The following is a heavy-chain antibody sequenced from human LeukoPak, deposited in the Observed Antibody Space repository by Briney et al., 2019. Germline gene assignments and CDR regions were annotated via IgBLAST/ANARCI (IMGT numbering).Heavy chain of an antibody. D-gene: IGHD6-6*01. V-gene: IGHV3-21*01. Sequence: GGSLRLSCAASGFTFSSYSMNWVRQAPGKGLEWVSSISSSSSYIYYADSVKGRFTISGDNAKNSLYLQMNSLRAEDTAVYYCARDSPYSSSSLYYYYYMDVWGKGTTVTVSS. CDR3: ARDSPYSSSSLYYYYYMDV. CDR2: ISSSSSYI. CDR1: GFTFSSYS. J-gene: IGHJ6*03.